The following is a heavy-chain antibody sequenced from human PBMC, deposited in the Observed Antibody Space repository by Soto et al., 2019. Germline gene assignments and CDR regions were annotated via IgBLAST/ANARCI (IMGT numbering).Heavy chain of an antibody. CDR3: ARAGVTPHFFDY. CDR2: FESGGSI. J-gene: IGHJ4*02. Sequence: PGGSLGLSCAASGFSVRTNYMSWVRQAPGKGLEWVSVFESGGSIYYADSVKGRFIISRDYAKNTVYLQMNSLRADDTAVYYCARAGVTPHFFDYWGQGTLVTVSS. D-gene: IGHD2-21*02. CDR1: GFSVRTNY. V-gene: IGHV3-53*01.